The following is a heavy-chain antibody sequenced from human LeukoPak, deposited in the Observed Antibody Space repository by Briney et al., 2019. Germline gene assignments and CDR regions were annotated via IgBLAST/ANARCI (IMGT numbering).Heavy chain of an antibody. CDR1: GGSISSGYY. CDR2: IYHSGST. V-gene: IGHV4-38-2*02. CDR3: ARHRFFDSSGYYYDFDY. D-gene: IGHD3-22*01. Sequence: PSETLSLTCTVSGGSISSGYYWGWIRPPPGKGLEWIGSIYHSGSTYYNPSLKSRVTISLDTSKNQFSLRLSSVTAADTAVYYCARHRFFDSSGYYYDFDYWGQGTLVTVSS. J-gene: IGHJ4*02.